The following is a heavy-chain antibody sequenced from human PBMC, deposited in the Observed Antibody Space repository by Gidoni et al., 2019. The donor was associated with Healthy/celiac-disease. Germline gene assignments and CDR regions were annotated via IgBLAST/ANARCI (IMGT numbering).Heavy chain of an antibody. D-gene: IGHD6-13*01. Sequence: EVQLLESGGGLVQPGGSLRLSCAASGFTFSSYAMSWVRQAPGKGLVWVSAISGSGGSTYYADSVKGRFTISRDNSKNTLYLQMNSLRAEDTAVYYCAKDRVAAAAGRRDYYYYGMDVWGQGTTVTVSS. CDR1: GFTFSSYA. CDR3: AKDRVAAAAGRRDYYYYGMDV. V-gene: IGHV3-23*01. CDR2: ISGSGGST. J-gene: IGHJ6*02.